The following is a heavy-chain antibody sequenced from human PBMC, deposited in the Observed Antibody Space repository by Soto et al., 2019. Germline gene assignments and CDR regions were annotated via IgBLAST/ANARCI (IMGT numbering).Heavy chain of an antibody. D-gene: IGHD3-10*01. CDR3: AKGVLSFHYGMEV. CDR1: GFTFNTYP. J-gene: IGHJ6*02. V-gene: IGHV3-23*01. CDR2: ISSTAGRTS. Sequence: GGSLRLSCATSGFTFNTYPMTWVRQAPGKGLEWVSSISSTAGRTSSYADSVKGRFAISRDFSDNTVYLQMNNLRVDDTAVYFCAKGVLSFHYGMEVWGQGATVTVSS.